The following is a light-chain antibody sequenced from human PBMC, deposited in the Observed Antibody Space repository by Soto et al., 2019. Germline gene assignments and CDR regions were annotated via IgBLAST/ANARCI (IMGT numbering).Light chain of an antibody. Sequence: QSVLTQPPSASGTPGQRVTISCSGRSSNIGTYNVYWYQQLPGTTPRLLIYRNDQRPSGVPDRFSGSKSGTSASLAIDGLRTEDEADYYCQSYDSSLSGSVFGGGTKLTVL. J-gene: IGLJ2*01. CDR3: QSYDSSLSGSV. CDR2: RND. V-gene: IGLV1-47*01. CDR1: SSNIGTYN.